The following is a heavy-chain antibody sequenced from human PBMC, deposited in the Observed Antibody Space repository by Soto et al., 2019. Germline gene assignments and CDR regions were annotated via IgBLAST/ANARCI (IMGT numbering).Heavy chain of an antibody. CDR3: ARDSDPRMIREVLTDDLDR. D-gene: IGHD3-10*01. J-gene: IGHJ5*02. V-gene: IGHV3-30*03. Sequence: QVQLVASGGGVVQPGRSLTLSCAASGFTLSTFGMHWVRQAPGKGLEWVAVISYDGSDKYYAESVKGRFTISRDNSKNTMQLQMNSLKTEDTAVYYCARDSDPRMIREVLTDDLDRWGQGTLVTVSS. CDR1: GFTLSTFG. CDR2: ISYDGSDK.